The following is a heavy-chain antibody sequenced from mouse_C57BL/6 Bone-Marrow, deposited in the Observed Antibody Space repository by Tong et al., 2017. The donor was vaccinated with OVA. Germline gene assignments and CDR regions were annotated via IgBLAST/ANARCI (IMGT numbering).Heavy chain of an antibody. CDR3: ARGYYNGSLRFAY. CDR1: GFSLTSYG. Sequence: VQLKESGPGLVAPSQSLSITCTVSGFSLTSYGVHWVRQPPGKGLEWLGVIWAGGSTNYNSALMSRLSISKDNSKSQVFVKMNCLQTDDTAMYYCARGYYNGSLRFAYWGQGTLVTVSA. V-gene: IGHV2-9*02. D-gene: IGHD1-1*01. J-gene: IGHJ3*01. CDR2: IWAGGST.